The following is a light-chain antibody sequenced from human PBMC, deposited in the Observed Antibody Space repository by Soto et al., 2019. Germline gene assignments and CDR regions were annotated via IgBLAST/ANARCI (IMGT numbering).Light chain of an antibody. Sequence: QSVLTQPPSVSGSPGQSVTISCTGTSSDVGSYNRVSWYQQPPGTAPKLMIYEVSNRPSGVPDRFSGSKSGNTASLTISGLQAEDEADYSCSSYTSSSPYVFGTGTKVNVL. J-gene: IGLJ1*01. V-gene: IGLV2-18*02. CDR3: SSYTSSSPYV. CDR2: EVS. CDR1: SSDVGSYNR.